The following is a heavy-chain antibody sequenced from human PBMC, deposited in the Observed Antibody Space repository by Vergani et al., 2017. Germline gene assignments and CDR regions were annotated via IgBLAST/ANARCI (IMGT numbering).Heavy chain of an antibody. J-gene: IGHJ6*02. CDR1: GGSISSGSYY. D-gene: IGHD3-10*01. V-gene: IGHV4-39*07. CDR3: ARVVRGGGEPMDV. Sequence: QVQLQESGPGLVKPSQTLSLTCTVSGGSISSGSYYWGWIRQPPGKGLEWIGSIYYSGSTYYNPSLKSRVTISVDTSKNQFSLKLSSVTAADTAVYYCARVVRGGGEPMDVWGQGTTVTVSS. CDR2: IYYSGST.